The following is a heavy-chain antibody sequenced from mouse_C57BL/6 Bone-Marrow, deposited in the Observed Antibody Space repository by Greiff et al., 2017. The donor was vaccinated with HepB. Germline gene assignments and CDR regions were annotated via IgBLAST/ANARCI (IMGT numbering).Heavy chain of an antibody. V-gene: IGHV1-19*01. CDR2: INPYNGGT. Sequence: VQLQQSGPVLVKPGASVKMSCKASGYTFTDYYMNWVKQSHGKSLEWIGVINPYNGGTSYNQKFKGKATFTVDKSSSTAYMELNSLTSEDSAVYYCARWPSIYYYGSSYWGQGTTLTVSS. D-gene: IGHD1-1*01. J-gene: IGHJ2*01. CDR3: ARWPSIYYYGSSY. CDR1: GYTFTDYY.